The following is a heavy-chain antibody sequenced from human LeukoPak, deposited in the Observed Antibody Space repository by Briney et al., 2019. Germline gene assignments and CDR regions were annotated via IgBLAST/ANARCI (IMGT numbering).Heavy chain of an antibody. CDR1: GDTFTSYD. CDR3: ARSPASSGWFYYYYYMDV. CDR2: MNPNSGNT. Sequence: VASVKVSCKASGDTFTSYDINWVRQATGQGLEGMGWMNPNSGNTGYARKFQGRVTMTRNTSISTAYMELSSLRSEDTAVYYCARSPASSGWFYYYYYMDVWGQGTTVTTSS. J-gene: IGHJ6*03. D-gene: IGHD6-19*01. V-gene: IGHV1-8*01.